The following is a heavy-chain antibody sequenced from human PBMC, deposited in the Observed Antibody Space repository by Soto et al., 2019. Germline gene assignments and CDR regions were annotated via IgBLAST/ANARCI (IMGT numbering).Heavy chain of an antibody. CDR2: IYHSGST. J-gene: IGHJ4*02. V-gene: IGHV4-4*02. Sequence: SETLSLTCAVSGDSISSGNWWSWVRQPPGKGLEWIGEIYHSGSTNYNPSLKSRVTISVDKPKNQFSLKLSSVTAADTAVYYCAGYYYAPGNYQGNLDYWGQGNMVTVSS. CDR3: AGYYYAPGNYQGNLDY. CDR1: GDSISSGNW. D-gene: IGHD3-10*01.